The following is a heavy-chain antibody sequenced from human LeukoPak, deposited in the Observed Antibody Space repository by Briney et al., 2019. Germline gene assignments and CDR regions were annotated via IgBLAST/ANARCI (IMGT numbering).Heavy chain of an antibody. CDR2: IYYSGST. CDR3: ARYTFGGYYFDY. Sequence: SETLSLTCTVSGGSISSGDYYWSWIRQPPGKGLERIGYIYYSGSTYYNPSLKSRVTISVDTSKNQFSLKLSSVTAADTAVYYCARYTFGGYYFDYWGQGTLVTVSS. J-gene: IGHJ4*02. CDR1: GGSISSGDYY. D-gene: IGHD3-16*01. V-gene: IGHV4-30-4*08.